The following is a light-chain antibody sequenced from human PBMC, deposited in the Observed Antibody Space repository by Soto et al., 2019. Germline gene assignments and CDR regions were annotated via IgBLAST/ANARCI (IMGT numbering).Light chain of an antibody. V-gene: IGKV1-39*01. CDR1: QSISSS. CDR3: QQSYSTPPT. CDR2: AAS. J-gene: IGKJ1*01. Sequence: DLPMTQSPSSLSASLGDRVTITCRASQSISSSLNWYQQKPGKAPKLLIYAASSLQSGVPSRFSGSGSGTDFTLTISSLQPEDFATYYCQQSYSTPPTFGQGTKVEIK.